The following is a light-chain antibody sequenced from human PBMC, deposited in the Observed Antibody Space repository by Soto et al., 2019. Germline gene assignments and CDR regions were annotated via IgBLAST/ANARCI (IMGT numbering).Light chain of an antibody. CDR2: DAS. V-gene: IGKV1-5*01. J-gene: IGKJ4*01. Sequence: DIQKTQSPSTLSASYADIFTITTRPSQSISSRLAWYQQKPGEAPKVLIYDASSLESGGPSRFSGSGSGTEFTLTISSQQPDDFATYYCQQYNTYSSFGGGTKVDIK. CDR1: QSISSR. CDR3: QQYNTYSS.